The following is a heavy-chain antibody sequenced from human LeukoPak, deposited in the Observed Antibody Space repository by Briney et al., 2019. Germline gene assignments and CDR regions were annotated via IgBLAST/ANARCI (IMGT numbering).Heavy chain of an antibody. CDR3: ARAVTTGRTTWFDP. Sequence: PSETLSLTCAVYGGSFSGYYWSWIRQPPGKGLEWIGEINHSGSTNYNPSLKSRVTISVDTSKNQFSLKLSSATAADTAVYYCARAVTTGRTTWFDPWGQGTLVTVSS. J-gene: IGHJ5*02. CDR2: INHSGST. CDR1: GGSFSGYY. V-gene: IGHV4-34*01. D-gene: IGHD4-17*01.